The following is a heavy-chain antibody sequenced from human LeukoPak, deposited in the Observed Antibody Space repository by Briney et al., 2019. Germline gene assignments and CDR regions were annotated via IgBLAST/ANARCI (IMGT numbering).Heavy chain of an antibody. Sequence: GASVKVSCKASGGTFSSYAISWVRQAPGQGLEWMGGIIPIFDTANYAQKFQGRVTITADESTSTAHMELSSLRSEDTAVYYCARATPGYYDFWSGYYMGFDPWGQGTLVTVSS. CDR3: ARATPGYYDFWSGYYMGFDP. D-gene: IGHD3-3*01. CDR1: GGTFSSYA. V-gene: IGHV1-69*13. CDR2: IIPIFDTA. J-gene: IGHJ5*02.